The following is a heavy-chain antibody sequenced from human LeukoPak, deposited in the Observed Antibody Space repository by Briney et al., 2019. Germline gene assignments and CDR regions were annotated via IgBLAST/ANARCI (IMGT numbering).Heavy chain of an antibody. CDR2: INPNSGGT. CDR1: GYTFTGYY. D-gene: IGHD3-3*01. Sequence: GASLKVSCKASGYTFTGYYMHWVRQAPGQGLEWMGWINPNSGGTNYAQKFQGRVTMTRDTSISTAYMELSRLRSDDTAVYYCARASAYYYYYMDVWGKGTTVTISS. CDR3: ARASAYYYYYMDV. J-gene: IGHJ6*03. V-gene: IGHV1-2*02.